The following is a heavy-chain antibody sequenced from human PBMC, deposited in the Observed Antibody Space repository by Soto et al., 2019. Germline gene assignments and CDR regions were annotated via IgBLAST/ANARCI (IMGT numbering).Heavy chain of an antibody. Sequence: PGESLKISCKGSGYSFTIYWMGWVGQMPGKGLEWMGIIYPGDSDTRYSPSFQGQVTISADMSISTAYLQWSSLKASDTAMYYFARRVRLVGPTAYFDYWGQGTLVTVYS. CDR2: IYPGDSDT. CDR1: GYSFTIYW. V-gene: IGHV5-51*01. CDR3: ARRVRLVGPTAYFDY. J-gene: IGHJ4*02. D-gene: IGHD1-26*01.